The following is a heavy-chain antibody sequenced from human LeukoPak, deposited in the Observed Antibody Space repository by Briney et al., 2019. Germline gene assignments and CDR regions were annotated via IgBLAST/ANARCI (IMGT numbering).Heavy chain of an antibody. V-gene: IGHV4-31*03. CDR2: IYYSGST. CDR3: ARYPTPPGSGSYYTFYYGMDV. D-gene: IGHD3-10*01. J-gene: IGHJ6*02. CDR1: GGSISSGGYY. Sequence: PSQTLSLTCTVSGGSISSGGYYWSWLRQHPGMGLEWIGYIYYSGSTYSNPSLKSRVTISVDTPKNQFSLKLSSVTAADTAVYYCARYPTPPGSGSYYTFYYGMDVWGQGTTVTVSS.